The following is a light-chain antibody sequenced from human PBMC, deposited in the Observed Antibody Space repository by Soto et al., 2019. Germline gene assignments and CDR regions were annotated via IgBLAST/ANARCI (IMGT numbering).Light chain of an antibody. CDR1: QGISRS. CDR2: GAS. V-gene: IGKV1-9*01. Sequence: DIQLTQSPSFLSASVGDTVTITCRASQGISRSLAWYQQKPGKAPKLLIYGASTFQSGVPSRFSGSGSGTEFTLTINSLQPEDFASYYCQQLTSYPLTFGGGAKVEIK. CDR3: QQLTSYPLT. J-gene: IGKJ4*01.